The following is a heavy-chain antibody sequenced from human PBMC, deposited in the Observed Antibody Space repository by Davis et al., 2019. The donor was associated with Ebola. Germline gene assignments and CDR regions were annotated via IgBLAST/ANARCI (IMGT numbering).Heavy chain of an antibody. CDR1: GGSISSGGYY. V-gene: IGHV4-31*03. D-gene: IGHD3-10*01. J-gene: IGHJ5*02. Sequence: LRLSCTVSGGSISSGGYYWSWIRQHPGKGLEWIGYIYYSGSTYYNPSLKSRVTISVDTSKNQFSLKLSSVTAADTAVYYCARARRYYGSGSGFDPWGQGTLVTVSS. CDR3: ARARRYYGSGSGFDP. CDR2: IYYSGST.